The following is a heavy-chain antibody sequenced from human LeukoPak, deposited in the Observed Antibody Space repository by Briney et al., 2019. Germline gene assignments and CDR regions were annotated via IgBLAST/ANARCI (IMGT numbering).Heavy chain of an antibody. CDR3: ARGLRVGRVGARSLYYFDY. Sequence: SETLSLTCDVSGYSISSGYYWGWIRQPPGKELVYIGSIYRSGNTYYNPSLKSRVTISVDTSKNQFSLKMSSLAAADTAVYYCARGLRVGRVGARSLYYFDYWGQGTLVTVSS. CDR1: GYSISSGYY. CDR2: IYRSGNT. V-gene: IGHV4-38-2*01. J-gene: IGHJ4*02. D-gene: IGHD1-26*01.